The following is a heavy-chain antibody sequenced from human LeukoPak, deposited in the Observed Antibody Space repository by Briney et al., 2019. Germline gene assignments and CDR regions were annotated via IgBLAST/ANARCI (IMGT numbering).Heavy chain of an antibody. CDR3: ARLMFLWPPIYFDY. D-gene: IGHD2-8*01. CDR2: ISDSGSII. V-gene: IGHV3-11*04. CDR1: GFTFSDYY. Sequence: GGSLRLSCAASGFTFSDYYMSWIRQAPGKGLEWVSYISDSGSIIYYVDSVKGRFTISRDNAKNSLYLQMNSLRAEDTAVYYCARLMFLWPPIYFDYWGQGTLVTVSS. J-gene: IGHJ4*02.